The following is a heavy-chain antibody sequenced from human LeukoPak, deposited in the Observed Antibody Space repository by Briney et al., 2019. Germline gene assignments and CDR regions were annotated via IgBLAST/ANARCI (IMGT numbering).Heavy chain of an antibody. D-gene: IGHD2-15*01. Sequence: ASVKVSCKASGYTFTGYYMHWLRQAPGQGLEWMGRINPNSGGTNYAQKFQGRVTMTRDTSISTAYRELSRLRSDDTAVYYCARVRTLSNWFDPWGQGTLVTVSS. CDR2: INPNSGGT. CDR1: GYTFTGYY. V-gene: IGHV1-2*06. J-gene: IGHJ5*02. CDR3: ARVRTLSNWFDP.